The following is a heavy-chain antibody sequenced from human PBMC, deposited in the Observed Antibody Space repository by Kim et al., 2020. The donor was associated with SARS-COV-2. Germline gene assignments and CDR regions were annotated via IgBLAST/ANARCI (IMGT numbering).Heavy chain of an antibody. V-gene: IGHV3-23*01. D-gene: IGHD6-13*01. J-gene: IGHJ4*02. CDR3: ATRGSSSWQFYFDY. Sequence: ADSRKGRFTISRDISKNTLYLQMNSLGAEDTAAYYCATRGSSSWQFYFDYWGQGTLVSVSS.